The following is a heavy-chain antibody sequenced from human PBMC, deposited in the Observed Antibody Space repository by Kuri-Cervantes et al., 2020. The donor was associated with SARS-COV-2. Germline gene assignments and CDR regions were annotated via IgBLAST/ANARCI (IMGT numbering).Heavy chain of an antibody. D-gene: IGHD3-16*02. CDR3: ARGAGWGWYLGQFDY. CDR2: INPNGGST. J-gene: IGHJ4*02. V-gene: IGHV1-46*01. CDR1: GYTFTNFY. Sequence: ASVKVSCKASGYTFTNFYIHWVRQAPGQGLEWMGIINPNGGSTTSAQKFQGRVTMTRDTSTSTVYMELSSLRSEDTAVYYCARGAGWGWYLGQFDYWGQGTLVTVSS.